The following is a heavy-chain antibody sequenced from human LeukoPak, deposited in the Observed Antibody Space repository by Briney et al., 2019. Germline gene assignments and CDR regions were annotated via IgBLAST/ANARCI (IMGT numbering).Heavy chain of an antibody. Sequence: TASETLSLTCSVSGGSINSDNWWSWLRQPPGKGLEWIGEIYHVGATNYNPSLKSRVTISVDKSKNQFSLKLRSVTAADTAVYYCASRSYYDSTGYWRHWSQGTLVTVSS. CDR3: ASRSYYDSTGYWRH. D-gene: IGHD3-22*01. J-gene: IGHJ1*01. CDR1: GGSINSDNW. V-gene: IGHV4-4*02. CDR2: IYHVGAT.